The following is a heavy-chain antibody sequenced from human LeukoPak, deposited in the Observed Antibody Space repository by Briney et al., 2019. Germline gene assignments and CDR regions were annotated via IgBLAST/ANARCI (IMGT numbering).Heavy chain of an antibody. Sequence: GGSLRLSCAASGFTFSSYAMSWVRQAPGKGREWVSTIRGSGGGTYYADSVKGRFTISRDNSKNTLYLQMNSLRDEDTALYYCAKHDYADFTPSPFPLWGQGTLVTVSS. J-gene: IGHJ4*02. V-gene: IGHV3-23*01. CDR3: AKHDYADFTPSPFPL. D-gene: IGHD4-17*01. CDR1: GFTFSSYA. CDR2: IRGSGGGT.